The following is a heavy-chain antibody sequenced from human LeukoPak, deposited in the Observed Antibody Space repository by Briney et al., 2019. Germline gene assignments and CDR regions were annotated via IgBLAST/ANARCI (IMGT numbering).Heavy chain of an antibody. J-gene: IGHJ6*03. CDR2: INPNSGGT. CDR3: ARSDYFYCMDV. CDR1: GYNFTGYY. V-gene: IGHV1-2*02. Sequence: ALVKVSCKASGYNFTGYYIHWVRQAPGQGLEWVGWINPNSGGTNHAQSFQGRVTMTRDTSISTAYMVLSRLRSDDTALYYCARSDYFYCMDVWGKGTTVTVSS.